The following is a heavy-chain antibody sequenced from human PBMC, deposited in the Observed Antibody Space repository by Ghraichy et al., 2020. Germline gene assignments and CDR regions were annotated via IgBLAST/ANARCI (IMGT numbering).Heavy chain of an antibody. CDR3: ARSEAKGSSFDY. D-gene: IGHD1-26*01. Sequence: SEPLSLTCAVYGGSFSGYYWSWIRQPPGKGLEWIGEINHSGSTNYNPSLKSRVTISVDTSKNQFSLKLSSVTAADTAVYYCARSEAKGSSFDYWGQGTLVTVSS. V-gene: IGHV4-34*01. J-gene: IGHJ4*02. CDR2: INHSGST. CDR1: GGSFSGYY.